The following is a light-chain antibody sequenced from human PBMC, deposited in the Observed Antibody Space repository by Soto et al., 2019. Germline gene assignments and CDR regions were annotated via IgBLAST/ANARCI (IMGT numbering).Light chain of an antibody. CDR3: QQSYGTPIT. Sequence: DLQMTQSPSSLSASVVDIVTITCRASQSISRYLNWYQQKPGKAPNLLIYVASSLQSEVPSRFSGSGSGTDFTLTITSLQPEDFATYYCQQSYGTPITFGQGTRLEI. V-gene: IGKV1-39*01. J-gene: IGKJ5*01. CDR2: VAS. CDR1: QSISRY.